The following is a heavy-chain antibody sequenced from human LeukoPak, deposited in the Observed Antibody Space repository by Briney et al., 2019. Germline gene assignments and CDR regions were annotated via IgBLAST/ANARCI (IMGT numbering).Heavy chain of an antibody. CDR1: EFTFSAYW. D-gene: IGHD6-25*01. J-gene: IGHJ4*02. V-gene: IGHV3-74*01. CDR3: ARENLAAAADY. CDR2: IRGDGSMT. Sequence: PGGSLRLSCAASEFTFSAYWMHWVRQAPGKGLVWVSRIRGDGSMTNYADSVKGRFTISRSNAKNTLYLQMNSLRLEDTAVYYCARENLAAAADYWGQGTVVTVSS.